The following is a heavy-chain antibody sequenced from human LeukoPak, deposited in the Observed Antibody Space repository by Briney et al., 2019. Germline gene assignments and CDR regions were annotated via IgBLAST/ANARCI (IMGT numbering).Heavy chain of an antibody. D-gene: IGHD2-15*01. CDR3: ARDRIGKYSIDY. J-gene: IGHJ4*02. CDR1: GFTFSNFG. Sequence: PGGSVRLSCAASGFTFSNFGLNWVRQAPGKGLKWVAFIWDNGRRTYYLESVEGLFTISRDDSKNTLCLQMNSLRVEDTAVYYCARDRIGKYSIDYWGQGTLVTVSS. CDR2: IWDNGRRT. V-gene: IGHV3-33*08.